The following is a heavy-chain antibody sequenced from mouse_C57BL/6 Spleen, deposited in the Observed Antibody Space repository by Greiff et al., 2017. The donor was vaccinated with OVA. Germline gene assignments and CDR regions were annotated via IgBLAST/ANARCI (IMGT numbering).Heavy chain of an antibody. CDR2: IYPGDGDT. J-gene: IGHJ4*01. CDR3: ARSLYSNYYAVDD. CDR1: GYAFSSYW. Sequence: VQLQQSGAELVKPGASVKISCKASGYAFSSYWMNWVKQRPGKGLEWIGQIYPGDGDTNSNGKFKGKATLTADKSSSTAYMQLSSLTSEDSAVYFCARSLYSNYYAVDDWGQGTSVTVSS. D-gene: IGHD2-5*01. V-gene: IGHV1-80*01.